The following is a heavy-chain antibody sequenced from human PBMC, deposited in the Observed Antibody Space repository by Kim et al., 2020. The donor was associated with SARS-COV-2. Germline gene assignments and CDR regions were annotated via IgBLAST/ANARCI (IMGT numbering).Heavy chain of an antibody. D-gene: IGHD1-1*01. CDR3: ARGGGYNWNDPVDY. V-gene: IGHV1-18*01. Sequence: APKLKGRVTMTTDTTTSTAYMELRSLRSDDTAVYYCARGGGYNWNDPVDYWGQGTLVTVSS. J-gene: IGHJ4*02.